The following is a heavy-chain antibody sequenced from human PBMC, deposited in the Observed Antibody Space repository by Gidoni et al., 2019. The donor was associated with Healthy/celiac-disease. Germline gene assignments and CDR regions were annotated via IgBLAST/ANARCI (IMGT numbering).Heavy chain of an antibody. CDR1: GCTFSSYS. Sequence: EVQLVESGGGLVKPGGSLRLSCAASGCTFSSYSMNWVRQAPGKGLELVSSISSSSSYIYYADTVKGRFTISRDNAKNSLYLQMNSLRAEDTAVYYCARDGRGDYYDSSGYAVGMDVWGQGTTVTVSS. CDR2: ISSSSSYI. V-gene: IGHV3-21*01. J-gene: IGHJ6*02. D-gene: IGHD3-22*01. CDR3: ARDGRGDYYDSSGYAVGMDV.